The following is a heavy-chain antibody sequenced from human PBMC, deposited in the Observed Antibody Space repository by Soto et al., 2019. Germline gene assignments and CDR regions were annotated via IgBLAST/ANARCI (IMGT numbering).Heavy chain of an antibody. CDR1: GFIFSMHW. J-gene: IGHJ3*01. CDR3: AREGVGHLDREFEV. D-gene: IGHD1-26*01. V-gene: IGHV3-7*01. Sequence: EVQLVESGGGLVQPGGSLRLSCEASGFIFSMHWMRWVRQAPGKALEWVANINENGDAQYYVGSLRGRFTVSRDNTKNSLYLQMNNVRVDDTAVYYCAREGVGHLDREFEVWGQGTMVTVSS. CDR2: INENGDAQ.